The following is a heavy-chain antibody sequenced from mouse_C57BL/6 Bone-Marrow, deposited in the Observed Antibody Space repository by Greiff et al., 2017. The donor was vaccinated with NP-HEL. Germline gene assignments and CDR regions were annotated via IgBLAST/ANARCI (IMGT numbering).Heavy chain of an antibody. D-gene: IGHD4-1*01. CDR3: ARHRWDEPYYFDD. J-gene: IGHJ2*01. CDR2: IYPGGGYT. Sequence: VQLQQSGAELVRPGTSVKMSCKASGYTFTNYWIGWAKQRPGHGLEWIGDIYPGGGYTNYNEKFKGKATLTADKSSSTAYMQFSSLTSEDSAIYDCARHRWDEPYYFDDWGQGTTLTVSS. CDR1: GYTFTNYW. V-gene: IGHV1-63*01.